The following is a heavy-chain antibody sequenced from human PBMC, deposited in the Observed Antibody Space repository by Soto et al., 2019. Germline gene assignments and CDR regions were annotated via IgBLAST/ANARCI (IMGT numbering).Heavy chain of an antibody. D-gene: IGHD6-19*01. J-gene: IGHJ4*02. CDR1: GFSFSNYA. Sequence: QVQLVESVGGVVQPGRSRRLSCAASGFSFSNYAMHWVRQAPGKGLERVAVISYDGSEKYFADSVKGRFTTSRDNSKNTLYLQMNSLRPEDTAVYYCARTVGREWLVSGYDYWGQGSLVTVSS. V-gene: IGHV3-30-3*01. CDR3: ARTVGREWLVSGYDY. CDR2: ISYDGSEK.